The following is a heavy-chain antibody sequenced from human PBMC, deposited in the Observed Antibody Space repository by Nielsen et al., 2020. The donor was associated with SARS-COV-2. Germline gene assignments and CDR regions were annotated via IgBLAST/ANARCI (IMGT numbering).Heavy chain of an antibody. CDR3: ARGKRTELGYCSSTSCYNFHY. J-gene: IGHJ4*02. V-gene: IGHV1-3*01. Sequence: WVRQAPGQRLEWMGWINAGNGNTKYSQKFQGRVTITRDTSASTAYMELSSLRSEDTAVYYCARGKRTELGYCSSTSCYNFHYWGQGTLVTVSS. D-gene: IGHD2-2*02. CDR2: INAGNGNT.